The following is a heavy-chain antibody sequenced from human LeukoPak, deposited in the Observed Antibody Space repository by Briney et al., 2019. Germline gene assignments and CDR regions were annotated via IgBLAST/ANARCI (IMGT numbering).Heavy chain of an antibody. Sequence: SETLSLTCAVYGGSFSSYYWSWIRQPPGKGLEWIGEITHSGSTHYNPSLKSRVTISLDTSKSQFSLKLSSVTAADTAVYYCARVTRFNQFGELWFDYWGQGTLRTVSS. CDR1: GGSFSSYY. CDR2: ITHSGST. CDR3: ARVTRFNQFGELWFDY. D-gene: IGHD3-10*01. J-gene: IGHJ4*02. V-gene: IGHV4-34*01.